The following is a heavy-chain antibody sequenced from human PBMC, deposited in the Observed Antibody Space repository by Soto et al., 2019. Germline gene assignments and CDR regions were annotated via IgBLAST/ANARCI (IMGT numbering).Heavy chain of an antibody. CDR2: IYYSGST. Sequence: SETLSLTCTVSCGSISSGGYYWSWIRQHPGKGLEWIGYIYYSGSTYYNPSLKSRVTISVDTSKNQFSLKLSSVTAADTAVYYCARVSRLRFLEWSVWGKGTTVTVSS. J-gene: IGHJ6*04. D-gene: IGHD3-3*01. CDR1: CGSISSGGYY. V-gene: IGHV4-31*03. CDR3: ARVSRLRFLEWSV.